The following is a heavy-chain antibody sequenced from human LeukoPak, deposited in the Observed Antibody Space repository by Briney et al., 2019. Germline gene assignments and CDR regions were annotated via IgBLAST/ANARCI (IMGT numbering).Heavy chain of an antibody. CDR2: ISGSGGST. V-gene: IGHV3-23*01. CDR3: AKGANEYYYDSSGYYY. Sequence: GGSLRLSCAASGFTFSSYAMSRVRQAPGKGLEWVSAISGSGGSTYYADSVKGRFTISRDNSKNTLYLQMNSLRAEDTAVYYCAKGANEYYYDSSGYYYWGQGTLVTVSS. D-gene: IGHD3-22*01. CDR1: GFTFSSYA. J-gene: IGHJ4*02.